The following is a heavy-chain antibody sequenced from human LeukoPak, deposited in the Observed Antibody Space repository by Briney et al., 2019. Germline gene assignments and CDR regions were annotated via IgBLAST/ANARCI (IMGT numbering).Heavy chain of an antibody. CDR2: ITPTSGST. V-gene: IGHV1-46*01. J-gene: IGHJ6*03. Sequence: ASVKVSCKASGYTFTSYFIHWVRRAPGQGLEWMGLITPTSGSTIYAQKFQGRVTMTRDTSTTTVYMELSSLISEDTAVYYCARAGDDEESYYYMDVWGRGTKVTVSS. CDR3: ARAGDDEESYYYMDV. CDR1: GYTFTSYF. D-gene: IGHD3-16*01.